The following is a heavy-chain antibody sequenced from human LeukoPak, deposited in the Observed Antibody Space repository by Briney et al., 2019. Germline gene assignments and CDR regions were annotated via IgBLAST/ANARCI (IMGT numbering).Heavy chain of an antibody. CDR2: VYTGGNT. D-gene: IGHD5-12*01. J-gene: IGHJ4*02. CDR3: AKPSGNSGYEGFDY. CDR1: VGSITNDY. V-gene: IGHV4-4*07. Sequence: SETLSLSCRVSVGSITNDYTTWISQPAGKGLWCIWRVYTGGNTSYIPSLKSRVTMSLDTSKNQFSLKLSSVTAADTAVYYCAKPSGNSGYEGFDYWGPGTLVTVAS.